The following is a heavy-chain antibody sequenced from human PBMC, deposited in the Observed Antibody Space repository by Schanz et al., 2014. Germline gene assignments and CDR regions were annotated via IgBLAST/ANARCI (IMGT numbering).Heavy chain of an antibody. CDR2: INAGTGNT. CDR3: VRVPSRDVSFDL. J-gene: IGHJ2*01. D-gene: IGHD3-16*01. CDR1: GGTFSSFG. Sequence: VQLEQSGAEVKKPGSSVKVSCKASGGTFSSFGINWVRQAPGQRLEWMGWINAGTGNTEYSQKFQGRVTITRDTLASTAYMEVSSLRSDDTAHYYCVRVPSRDVSFDLWGRGTLVTVSS. V-gene: IGHV1-3*01.